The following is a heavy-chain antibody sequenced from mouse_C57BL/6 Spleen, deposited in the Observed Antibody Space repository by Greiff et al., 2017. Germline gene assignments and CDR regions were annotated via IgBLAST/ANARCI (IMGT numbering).Heavy chain of an antibody. V-gene: IGHV1-81*01. D-gene: IGHD4-1*02. J-gene: IGHJ2*01. Sequence: VQLQQSGAELARPGASVKLSCKASGYTFTSYGISWVKQRTGQGLEWIGEIYPRSGNTYYNEKFKGKATLTADKSSSTAYMELRSLTSEDSAVYFCARQDPNCDYFDYWGQGTTRTVSS. CDR2: IYPRSGNT. CDR3: ARQDPNCDYFDY. CDR1: GYTFTSYG.